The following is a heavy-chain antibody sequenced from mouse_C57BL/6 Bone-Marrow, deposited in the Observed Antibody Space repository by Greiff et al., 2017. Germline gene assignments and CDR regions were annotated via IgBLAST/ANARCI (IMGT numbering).Heavy chain of an antibody. J-gene: IGHJ4*01. CDR1: GFTFSSYA. D-gene: IGHD1-1*01. V-gene: IGHV5-4*01. CDR2: ISDGGSYT. CDR3: ARDLEYYGSRPYYAMDY. Sequence: EVKLMKSGGGLVKPGGSLKLSCAASGFTFSSYAMSWVRQTPEKRLEWVATISDGGSYTYYPDNVKGRFTISRDNAKNNRYLQMSHLKSEDTAMYYCARDLEYYGSRPYYAMDYWGQGTSVTVSS.